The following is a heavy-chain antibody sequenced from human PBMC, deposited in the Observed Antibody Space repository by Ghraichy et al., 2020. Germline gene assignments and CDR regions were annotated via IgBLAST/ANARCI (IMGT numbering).Heavy chain of an antibody. Sequence: SETLSLTCTVSGGSISSSSYYWGWIRQPPGKGLEWIGSIYYSGSTYYNPSLKSRVTISVDTSKNQFSLKLSSVTAADTAAYYCARGRVVAATPAYYYYGMDVWGQGTTVTVSS. D-gene: IGHD2-15*01. J-gene: IGHJ6*02. CDR3: ARGRVVAATPAYYYYGMDV. V-gene: IGHV4-39*01. CDR1: GGSISSSSYY. CDR2: IYYSGST.